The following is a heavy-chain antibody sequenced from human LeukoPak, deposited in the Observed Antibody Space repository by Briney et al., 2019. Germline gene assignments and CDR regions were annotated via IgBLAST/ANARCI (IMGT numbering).Heavy chain of an antibody. CDR1: GYRFTSYW. V-gene: IGHV5-51*01. CDR2: IYPGDSDT. Sequence: GESLKISCKGSGYRFTSYWIGWVRQMPGKGLEWMGIIYPGDSDTRYSPSFQGQVTISADKSISTAYLQWSSLKASGTAIYYCARLSNIAVAGTGFDYWGQGTLVTVSS. J-gene: IGHJ4*02. CDR3: ARLSNIAVAGTGFDY. D-gene: IGHD6-19*01.